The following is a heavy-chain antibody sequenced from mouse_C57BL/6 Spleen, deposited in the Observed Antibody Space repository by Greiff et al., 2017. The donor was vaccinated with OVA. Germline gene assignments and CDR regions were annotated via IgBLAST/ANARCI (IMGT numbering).Heavy chain of an antibody. Sequence: VQRVESGPELVKPGASVKISCKASGYAFSSSWMNWVKQRPGTGLEWIGRIYPGDGDTNYNGKFKGKATLTADNSYSHAYMQHSSLTSEDSAVYFCARSPYYYGSSYYFDYWGQGTTLTVSS. V-gene: IGHV1-82*01. CDR2: IYPGDGDT. CDR3: ARSPYYYGSSYYFDY. D-gene: IGHD1-1*01. J-gene: IGHJ2*01. CDR1: GYAFSSSW.